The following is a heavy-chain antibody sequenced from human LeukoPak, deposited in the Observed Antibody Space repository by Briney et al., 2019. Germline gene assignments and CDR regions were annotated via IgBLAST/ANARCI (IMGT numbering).Heavy chain of an antibody. CDR1: GFTFSSYA. CDR2: ISYDGSNK. CDR3: ARAIVVVPAAIRSYFDY. J-gene: IGHJ4*02. D-gene: IGHD2-2*02. V-gene: IGHV3-30*01. Sequence: GGSLRLSCAASGFTFSSYAMHWVRQAPGKGLEWVAVISYDGSNKYYADSVKGRFTISRDNSKNTLYLQMNSLRAEDTAVYYCARAIVVVPAAIRSYFDYWGQGTLVTVSS.